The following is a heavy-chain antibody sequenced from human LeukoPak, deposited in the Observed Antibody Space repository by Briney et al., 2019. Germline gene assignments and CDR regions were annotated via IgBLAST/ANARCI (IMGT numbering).Heavy chain of an antibody. CDR1: GGSISSYY. D-gene: IGHD6-13*01. Sequence: SETLSLTCTVSGGSISSYYWSWIRQPPGKGLEWIGYIYYSGSTNYNPSLKSRVTISVDTSKNQFSLKLSSVTAADTAVYYRARHDFYSARNFDIWGQGTMVTVSS. CDR3: ARHDFYSARNFDI. V-gene: IGHV4-59*08. J-gene: IGHJ3*02. CDR2: IYYSGST.